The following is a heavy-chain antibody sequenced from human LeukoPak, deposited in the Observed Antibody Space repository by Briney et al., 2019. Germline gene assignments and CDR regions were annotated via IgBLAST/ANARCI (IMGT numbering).Heavy chain of an antibody. D-gene: IGHD6-13*01. Sequence: SETLSLTCTVSGGSISSGGYYWSWIRQHPGKGLEWIGYIYYSGSTYYNPSLKSRVTISVDTSKNQFSLKLSSVTAADTAVYYCAKISSSIYYGMDVWGQGTTVTVSS. CDR3: AKISSSIYYGMDV. V-gene: IGHV4-31*03. CDR1: GGSISSGGYY. J-gene: IGHJ6*02. CDR2: IYYSGST.